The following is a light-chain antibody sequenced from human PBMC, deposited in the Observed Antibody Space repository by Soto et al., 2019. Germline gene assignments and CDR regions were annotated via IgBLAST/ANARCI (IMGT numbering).Light chain of an antibody. Sequence: EILMTQSPATLSVSPGERATLSCRASQSVGSNLAWYQQKPGQAPRLLIYDASTRATGIPARFSGSGSGTEFTLTISSLQSEDFSIYYCQHYNKWPPWTFGQGTKVEIK. J-gene: IGKJ1*01. CDR1: QSVGSN. V-gene: IGKV3-15*01. CDR2: DAS. CDR3: QHYNKWPPWT.